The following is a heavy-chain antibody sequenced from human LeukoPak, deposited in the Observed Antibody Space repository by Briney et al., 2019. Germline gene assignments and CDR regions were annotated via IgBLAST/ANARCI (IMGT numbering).Heavy chain of an antibody. Sequence: SVKVSCKASGGTFSSYAISWVRQAPGQGLEWMGGIIPIFGTANYAQKFQGRVTITADESTSTAYMELSSLRSEDTAVYYCTRDNGVYPDVYYYYYMDVWGKGTTVTVSS. CDR1: GGTFSSYA. D-gene: IGHD2-8*01. CDR2: IIPIFGTA. J-gene: IGHJ6*03. CDR3: TRDNGVYPDVYYYYYMDV. V-gene: IGHV1-69*13.